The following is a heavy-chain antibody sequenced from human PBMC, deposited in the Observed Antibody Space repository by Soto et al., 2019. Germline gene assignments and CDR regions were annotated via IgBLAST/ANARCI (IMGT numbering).Heavy chain of an antibody. Sequence: QVQLVQSGAEVKKPGSSVKVSCKASGGTFSSYAISWVRQAPGQGLEWMGGIIPIFGTANYAQKFQGRVTIAAAEFPSSAYMELRSLPSEDTAVYYCARDSRYCSGGSCYFLPGIDYWGQGTLVTVSS. J-gene: IGHJ4*02. CDR2: IIPIFGTA. V-gene: IGHV1-69*12. D-gene: IGHD2-15*01. CDR3: ARDSRYCSGGSCYFLPGIDY. CDR1: GGTFSSYA.